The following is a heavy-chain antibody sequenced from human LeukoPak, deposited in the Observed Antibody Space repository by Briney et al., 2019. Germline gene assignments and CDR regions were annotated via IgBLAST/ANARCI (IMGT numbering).Heavy chain of an antibody. V-gene: IGHV3-23*01. D-gene: IGHD7-27*01. CDR1: GFTFSSSA. Sequence: GGSLRLSCAASGFTFSSSAMSWVRQAPGKGLKWVSTITTGGPNTYYADSVKGRLTVSRDDSKNTLYLQMNSLRAEDTAVYYCAKDGGLWVSAHWGDSWGRGTLVTVSS. CDR2: ITTGGPNT. J-gene: IGHJ4*02. CDR3: AKDGGLWVSAHWGDS.